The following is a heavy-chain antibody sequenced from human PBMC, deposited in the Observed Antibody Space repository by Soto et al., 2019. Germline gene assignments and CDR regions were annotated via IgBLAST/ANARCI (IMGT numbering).Heavy chain of an antibody. CDR2: IYYTGSP. J-gene: IGHJ4*02. D-gene: IGHD6-13*01. CDR3: AKYRRTEAEGFTLDY. V-gene: IGHV4-59*01. Sequence: PSETLSLTCTVSGDSINNYYWSWIRQPPGKRLELIGYIYYTGSPTYNPSLESRVTMSVDTSKNQFSLKLNSVNAADTAVYYCAKYRRTEAEGFTLDYWGRGTLVTVSS. CDR1: GDSINNYY.